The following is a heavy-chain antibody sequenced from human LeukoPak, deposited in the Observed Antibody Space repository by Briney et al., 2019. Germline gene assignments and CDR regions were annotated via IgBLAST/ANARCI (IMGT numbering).Heavy chain of an antibody. CDR2: MKQDGSEK. CDR3: ARDLGHTGYDLYDY. CDR1: GINFRGYW. J-gene: IGHJ4*02. Sequence: GGSLRLSCAVPGINFRGYWMAWVRQAPGKGLEWVANMKQDGSEKYYVDSVKGRFTISRDNAKNSLYLEMNSLRVEDAAVYYCARDLGHTGYDLYDYWGQGTLVTVSS. V-gene: IGHV3-7*01. D-gene: IGHD5-12*01.